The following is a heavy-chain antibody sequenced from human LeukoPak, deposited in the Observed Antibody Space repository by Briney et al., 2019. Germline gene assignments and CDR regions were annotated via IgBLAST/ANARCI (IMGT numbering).Heavy chain of an antibody. J-gene: IGHJ5*02. V-gene: IGHV4-30-2*01. CDR1: GGSISGGGYS. CDR3: ASSYNWNDANWFDP. Sequence: SETLSLTCAVSGGSISGGGYSWSWIRQPPGKGLEWIGYIYHSGSTYYNPSLKSRVTISVDRSKNQFSLKLSSVTAADTAVYYCASSYNWNDANWFDPWGQGTLVTVSS. CDR2: IYHSGST. D-gene: IGHD1-20*01.